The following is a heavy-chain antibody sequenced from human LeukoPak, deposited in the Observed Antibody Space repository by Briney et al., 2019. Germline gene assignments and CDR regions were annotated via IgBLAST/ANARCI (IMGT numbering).Heavy chain of an antibody. D-gene: IGHD2-21*01. CDR1: GGSFSGYY. V-gene: IGHV4-34*01. CDR2: INHSGSI. Sequence: SETLSLTCAVYGGSFSGYYWSWIRQPPGKGLEWIGEINHSGSINYNPSLKSRVTISVDTSKNQFSLKLSSVTAADTAVYCCARGVAVIATLYYFDYWGQGTLVTVSS. J-gene: IGHJ4*02. CDR3: ARGVAVIATLYYFDY.